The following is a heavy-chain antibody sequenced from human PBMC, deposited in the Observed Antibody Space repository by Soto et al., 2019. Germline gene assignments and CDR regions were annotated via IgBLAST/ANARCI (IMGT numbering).Heavy chain of an antibody. D-gene: IGHD3-3*01. CDR2: FDPEDGET. CDR1: GYTLTELS. Sequence: ASVKVSCKVSGYTLTELSMHWVRQAPGKGLEWMGGFDPEDGETIYAQKFQGRVTMTEDTSTDTAYMELSSLRSEDTAVYYCATLRYYDFWSGYYVFDYWGQGTLVTVSS. CDR3: ATLRYYDFWSGYYVFDY. V-gene: IGHV1-24*01. J-gene: IGHJ4*02.